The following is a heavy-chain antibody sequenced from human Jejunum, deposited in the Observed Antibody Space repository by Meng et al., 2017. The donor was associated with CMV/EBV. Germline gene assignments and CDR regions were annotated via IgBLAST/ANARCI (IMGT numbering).Heavy chain of an antibody. V-gene: IGHV4-61*02. D-gene: IGHD6-19*01. CDR2: IYASGTT. Sequence: QVQLQESGPGLVKSSQTLSLTCTVSGGAVSSSNYFWNWIRQPAGKGLEWIGRIYASGTTNYNPSLESRVTISVDPSRNQFSVKLSSMTAADTAVYYCARGDRSVTGTLDYWGQGTLVTVSS. J-gene: IGHJ4*02. CDR1: GGAVSSSNYF. CDR3: ARGDRSVTGTLDY.